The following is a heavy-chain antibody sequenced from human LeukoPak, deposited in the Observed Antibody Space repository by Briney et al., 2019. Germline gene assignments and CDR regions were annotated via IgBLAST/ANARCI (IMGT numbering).Heavy chain of an antibody. CDR2: INSDGSST. Sequence: GGSLRLSCAASGFTFSGYWMHWVRQAPGKGLVLVSRINSDGSSTSYADSVKGRFTISRDNAKSTLYLQMNSLRAEDTAVYYCARDLSSGYYLGYWGQGTLVTVSS. V-gene: IGHV3-74*01. CDR1: GFTFSGYW. J-gene: IGHJ4*02. CDR3: ARDLSSGYYLGY. D-gene: IGHD3-22*01.